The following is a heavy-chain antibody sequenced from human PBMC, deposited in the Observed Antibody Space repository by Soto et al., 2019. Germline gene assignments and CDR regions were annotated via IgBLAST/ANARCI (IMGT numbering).Heavy chain of an antibody. CDR3: ARYRTILEWLHDAFDI. CDR1: GFSFSSYG. D-gene: IGHD3-3*01. CDR2: IWFDGSNK. V-gene: IGHV3-33*01. J-gene: IGHJ3*02. Sequence: QVQLVESGGGVVQPGRSLRLSCAASGFSFSSYGMHWARQAPGKGLEWVAVIWFDGSNKDYADSVKGRFTISRDNSKNTLYLQMNSLRAEDTAVYYCARYRTILEWLHDAFDIWGQGTMVTVSS.